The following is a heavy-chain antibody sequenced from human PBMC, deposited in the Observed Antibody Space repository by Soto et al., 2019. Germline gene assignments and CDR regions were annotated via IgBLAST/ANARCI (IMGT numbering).Heavy chain of an antibody. V-gene: IGHV3-33*01. CDR3: ARDRHPTTGNTMNY. CDR2: IWYDGSNK. Sequence: QVQLVESGGGVVQPGRSLRLSCAASGFTFSSYAMHWVRQAPGKGLEWVAVIWYDGSNKYYADSVKGRFTISRDNSKNTLYLQMNSLRAEDTAVYYCARDRHPTTGNTMNYWGQGTLVTVSS. D-gene: IGHD1-7*01. J-gene: IGHJ4*02. CDR1: GFTFSSYA.